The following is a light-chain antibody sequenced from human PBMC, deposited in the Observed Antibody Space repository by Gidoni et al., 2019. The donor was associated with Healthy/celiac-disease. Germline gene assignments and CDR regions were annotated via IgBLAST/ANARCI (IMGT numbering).Light chain of an antibody. V-gene: IGLV7-46*01. CDR3: LVSFGVVSFGGGWRV. J-gene: IGLJ1*01. CDR1: RSPVAPGPV. Sequence: QDVVTPASSLTVYPGGTVTLTCAFYRSPVAPGPVPYWFTQNPCQSPRTLSYDGPRKHSWTPDRFSVAVLGGRVSLTLSGSQPEEESDYFCLVSFGVVSFGGGWRVFVTWTKVTVL. CDR2: DGP.